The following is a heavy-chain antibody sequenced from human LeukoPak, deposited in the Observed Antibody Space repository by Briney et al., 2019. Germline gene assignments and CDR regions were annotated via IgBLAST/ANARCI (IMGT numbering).Heavy chain of an antibody. CDR2: INHSGST. V-gene: IGHV4-34*01. CDR3: ANLSPGIAAAGNDY. CDR1: GGSFSGYY. Sequence: SETLPLTCAVYGGSFSGYYWSWIRQPPGKGLEWIGEINHSGSTNYNPSLKSRVTISVDTSKNQFSLKLSSVTAADTAVYYCANLSPGIAAAGNDYWGQGTLVTVSS. J-gene: IGHJ4*02. D-gene: IGHD6-13*01.